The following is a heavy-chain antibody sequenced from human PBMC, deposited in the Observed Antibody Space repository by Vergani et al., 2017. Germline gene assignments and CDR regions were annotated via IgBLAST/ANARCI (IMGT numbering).Heavy chain of an antibody. Sequence: QVQLVQSGAEVKKPGASVKVSGKASGYTFTGYYMHWVRKAPGQGLEWMGWINPNSGGTNYAQKFQGRVTMTRDTSISTAYMELSRLRSDDTAVYYCAKLTYGDYVADAFDIWGQVTMVTVSS. V-gene: IGHV1-2*02. CDR3: AKLTYGDYVADAFDI. CDR2: INPNSGGT. D-gene: IGHD4-17*01. CDR1: GYTFTGYY. J-gene: IGHJ3*02.